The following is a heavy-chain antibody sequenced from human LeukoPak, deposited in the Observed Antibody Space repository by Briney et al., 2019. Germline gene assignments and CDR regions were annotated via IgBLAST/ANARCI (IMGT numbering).Heavy chain of an antibody. CDR2: ISGSGGST. V-gene: IGHV3-23*01. J-gene: IGHJ4*02. CDR3: AKCSTVGRLPIDF. D-gene: IGHD5-18*01. Sequence: VGSLRLSCVASGFTFTNYAMSWVRQAPGQGLEWVSTISGSGGSTYYADSVTGRFTISRDNSENSLFLQMNSLRAEDTAIYYCAKCSTVGRLPIDFWGQGTLVTVSS. CDR1: GFTFTNYA.